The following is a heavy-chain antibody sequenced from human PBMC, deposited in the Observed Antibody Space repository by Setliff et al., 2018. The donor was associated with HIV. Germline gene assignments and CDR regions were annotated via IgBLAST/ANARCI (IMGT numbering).Heavy chain of an antibody. CDR1: GYTFTDYY. Sequence: ASVKVSCKASGYTFTDYYIHWVRQAPGQGLEWMGRINPNNGGTKYAQKFQGRVTMTRDTSISTAYMELSRLRSDDTAMYYCATTSNWGQGTLVTVSS. CDR2: INPNNGGT. V-gene: IGHV1-2*06. D-gene: IGHD6-6*01. CDR3: ATTSN. J-gene: IGHJ4*02.